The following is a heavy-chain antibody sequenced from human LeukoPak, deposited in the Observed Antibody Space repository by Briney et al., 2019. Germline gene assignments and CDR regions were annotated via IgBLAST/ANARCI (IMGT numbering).Heavy chain of an antibody. CDR1: GYSISSSNW. Sequence: PSDTLSLTCAVSGYSISSSNWWGWIRQPPGKGLEWIGYIYYSGSTYYNPSLKSRVTMSVDTSKNQFSLKLSSVTAVDTAVYYCARTGDSSGWYPDYFDYWGQGTLVTVSS. J-gene: IGHJ4*02. V-gene: IGHV4-28*01. CDR3: ARTGDSSGWYPDYFDY. D-gene: IGHD6-19*01. CDR2: IYYSGST.